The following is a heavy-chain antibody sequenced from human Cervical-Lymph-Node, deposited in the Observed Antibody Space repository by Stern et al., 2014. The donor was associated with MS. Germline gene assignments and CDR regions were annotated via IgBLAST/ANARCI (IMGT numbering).Heavy chain of an antibody. Sequence: VQLVESGAEVKKPGASMKVSCKASGYSFTDYYIHLVRQAPGQGLEWMGWINPNSGATNYAQKFQGLVTMTRDTSITTAYMELSRLRSDDTAVYYCARSIAVSDNYFDHWGQGTLVTVSS. CDR3: ARSIAVSDNYFDH. V-gene: IGHV1-2*04. CDR2: INPNSGAT. D-gene: IGHD6-19*01. CDR1: GYSFTDYY. J-gene: IGHJ4*02.